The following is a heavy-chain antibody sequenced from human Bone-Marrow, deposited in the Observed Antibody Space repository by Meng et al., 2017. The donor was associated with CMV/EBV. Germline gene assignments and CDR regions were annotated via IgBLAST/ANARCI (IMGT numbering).Heavy chain of an antibody. Sequence: ASVKVSCKASGYTFTSYYMHWVRQAPGQGLEWMGIINPSTGSTSYAQKFQGRVTMTRDTSTSTVYMELSSLRSEDTAVYYCARGLSPVVNNWDWYFDLWGRGTLVTVSS. CDR1: GYTFTSYY. V-gene: IGHV1-46*01. CDR3: ARGLSPVVNNWDWYFDL. D-gene: IGHD2-21*01. J-gene: IGHJ2*01. CDR2: INPSTGST.